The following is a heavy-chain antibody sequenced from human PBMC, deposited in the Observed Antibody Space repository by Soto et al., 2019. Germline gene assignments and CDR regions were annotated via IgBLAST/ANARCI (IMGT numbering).Heavy chain of an antibody. CDR3: AREGGGGRLVDY. V-gene: IGHV1-2*02. J-gene: IGHJ4*02. D-gene: IGHD3-16*01. CDR2: INPNSGGT. CDR1: GYTFTGYY. Sequence: QVQLVQSGAEVKKPGASVKVSCKASGYTFTGYYMHWVRQAPGQGLEWMGCINPNSGGTNYAQKLQGRVTMTRDTSISTACMGLSRLTSDDTAVYYWAREGGGGRLVDYWGQGTLVTVSS.